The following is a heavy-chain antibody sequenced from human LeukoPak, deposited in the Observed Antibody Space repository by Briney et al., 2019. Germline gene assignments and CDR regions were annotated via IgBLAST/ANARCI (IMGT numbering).Heavy chain of an antibody. D-gene: IGHD2-2*02. CDR3: ARTRSQAISAQYFDY. Sequence: PSETLSLTCTVSGGSVSSYSWSWSRQPPGKGLEWIGYFYYSGSTNYNPSLKSRVTISVDTSKSQFSLNLTSVTAADTAVYYCARTRSQAISAQYFDYWGQGTLVTVSS. CDR1: GGSVSSYS. V-gene: IGHV4-59*08. J-gene: IGHJ4*02. CDR2: FYYSGST.